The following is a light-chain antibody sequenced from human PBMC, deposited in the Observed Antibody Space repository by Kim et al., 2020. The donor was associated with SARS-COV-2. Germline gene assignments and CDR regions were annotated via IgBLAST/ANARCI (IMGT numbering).Light chain of an antibody. J-gene: IGLJ2*01. V-gene: IGLV3-1*01. CDR2: QDS. CDR1: KLGNKY. CDR3: QAWDSSTVV. Sequence: VAPGQTASITCSGDKLGNKYACWYQQKPGQSPVLVIYQDSKRPSGIPERFSGSNSGNTATLTISGTQAMDEADYYCQAWDSSTVVFGGGTQLTVL.